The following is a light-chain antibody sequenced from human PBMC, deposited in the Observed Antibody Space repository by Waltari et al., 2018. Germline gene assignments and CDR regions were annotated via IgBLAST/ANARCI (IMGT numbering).Light chain of an antibody. CDR3: QSYDTSLSVV. V-gene: IGLV1-40*01. CDR2: GSS. J-gene: IGLJ3*02. CDR1: GSNIGAGYD. Sequence: QSVLTQPPSVSGAPGQRVTISCTGSGSNIGAGYDVHWYHHLPRGAPKHLIYGSSSRPVGVPDRFFGSTSGNAASLAIIGLRAEDEGDYYCQSYDTSLSVVFGGGTKLTVL.